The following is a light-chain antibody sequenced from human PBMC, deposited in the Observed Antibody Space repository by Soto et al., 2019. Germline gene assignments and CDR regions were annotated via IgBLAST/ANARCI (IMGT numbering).Light chain of an antibody. CDR1: SSDVGNSNG. V-gene: IGLV2-18*02. CDR2: DVS. Sequence: QSVLTQPPSVSGSPGQSVAISCTGTSSDVGNSNGVSWYQQPPGTAPKLMIYDVSNRPSGVPDRFSGSKSGNTASLTISGLHAEDEADYYCSSYTSSSTYVFGTGTKLTVL. J-gene: IGLJ1*01. CDR3: SSYTSSSTYV.